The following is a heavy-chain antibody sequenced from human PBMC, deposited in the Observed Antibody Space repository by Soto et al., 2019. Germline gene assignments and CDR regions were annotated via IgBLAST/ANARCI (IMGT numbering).Heavy chain of an antibody. Sequence: QVQLVQSVAEVKRPGASVKISCKTSGYTFINYYIHWMRQAPGQGLEWTGVINPSGGRTDYAQNFQVSFIVTRETSPSTVYMELSSMRSDDTAIYYCARRARGTVHGVDIWGQGTMVTVSS. CDR3: ARRARGTVHGVDI. J-gene: IGHJ3*02. D-gene: IGHD3-16*01. CDR1: GYTFINYY. V-gene: IGHV1-46*01. CDR2: INPSGGRT.